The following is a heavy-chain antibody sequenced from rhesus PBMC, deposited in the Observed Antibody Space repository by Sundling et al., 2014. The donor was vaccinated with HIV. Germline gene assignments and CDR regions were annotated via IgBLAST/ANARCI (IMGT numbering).Heavy chain of an antibody. CDR2: VRKEASSYTT. J-gene: IGHJ4*01. D-gene: IGHD3-40*01. V-gene: IGHV3-13*01. Sequence: EVQLVESGGGLVQPGGSLRLSCAASGFTFSNSHMHWVRQAQGKGLEWVALVRKEASSYTTEYAPAVKGRFTISRDDSKNTLYLQMTSLKTEDTAVYYCTDQPLGNWGQGVLVTVSS. CDR1: GFTFSNSH. CDR3: TDQPLGN.